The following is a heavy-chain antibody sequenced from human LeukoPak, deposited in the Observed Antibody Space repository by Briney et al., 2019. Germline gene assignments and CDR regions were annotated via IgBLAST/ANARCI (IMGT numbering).Heavy chain of an antibody. CDR3: AKDEGSSVTGGYYFDS. J-gene: IGHJ4*02. Sequence: GGSLRLSCAASGFTFSIYAMSWVRQAPGKGLEWISAIGASGGGTYYADSVKGRFTISKDKSKNTLYLQMNTLRAEDTAIYYCAKDEGSSVTGGYYFDSWGQGTLVTVSS. CDR2: IGASGGGT. V-gene: IGHV3-23*01. D-gene: IGHD4-4*01. CDR1: GFTFSIYA.